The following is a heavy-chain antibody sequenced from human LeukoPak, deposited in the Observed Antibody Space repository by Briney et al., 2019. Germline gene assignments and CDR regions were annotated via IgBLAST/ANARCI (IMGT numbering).Heavy chain of an antibody. V-gene: IGHV3-30*02. CDR1: GFTFRSYG. D-gene: IGHD5-18*01. CDR2: IRYDGNNK. J-gene: IGHJ6*03. Sequence: AGGSLRLSCAASGFTFRSYGMHWVRQAPGKGLEWVAFIRYDGNNKYYADSVKGRFTIFRDNSRNTLYLQMNSLRTEDTAVYYCASMVNTAAIPYYYYYYMDVWGKGTTVTISS. CDR3: ASMVNTAAIPYYYYYYMDV.